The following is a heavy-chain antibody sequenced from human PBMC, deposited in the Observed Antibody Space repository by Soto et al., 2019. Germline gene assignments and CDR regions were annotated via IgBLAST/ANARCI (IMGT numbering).Heavy chain of an antibody. V-gene: IGHV5-10-1*01. Sequence: GESLKISCKGSGYSLTNFWISWVRQMNGKGLEWMGRIDPSDSYTNYSPSFQGHVTISADKSISTAYLQWSSLKASDTAMYYCARRTGCSSTTCYALDVWGQGTTVTVSS. CDR2: IDPSDSYT. CDR3: ARRTGCSSTTCYALDV. CDR1: GYSLTNFW. J-gene: IGHJ6*02. D-gene: IGHD2-2*01.